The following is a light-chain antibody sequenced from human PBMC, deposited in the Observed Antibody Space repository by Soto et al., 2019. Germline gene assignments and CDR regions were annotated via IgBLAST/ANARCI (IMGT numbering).Light chain of an antibody. CDR2: EIS. CDR1: GRDDDGYNY. J-gene: IGLJ1*01. Sequence: QSALAQLAPVSASSGQSIPISCTGTGRDDDGYNYFSWYQQHLGNAPKLMIYEISKRPSGVSNRFSGSKSGNTASLTISGLQAEDEADYYCSSYTNNSSYVFGPGTKVTVL. CDR3: SSYTNNSSYV. V-gene: IGLV2-14*01.